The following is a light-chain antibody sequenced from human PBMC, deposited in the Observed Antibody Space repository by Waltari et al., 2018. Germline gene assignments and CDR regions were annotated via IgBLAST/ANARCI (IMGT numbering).Light chain of an antibody. CDR3: QQYDNLPLT. CDR1: QDISNY. J-gene: IGKJ4*01. Sequence: DIQMIQSPSSLSASVGDRVTITCQASQDISNYLNWYQQKLGKAPKLLIYHASNLEAGVPSRFSGSGSGTDFTFTINSLQPEDIATYYCQQYDNLPLTFGGGTKVENK. V-gene: IGKV1-33*01. CDR2: HAS.